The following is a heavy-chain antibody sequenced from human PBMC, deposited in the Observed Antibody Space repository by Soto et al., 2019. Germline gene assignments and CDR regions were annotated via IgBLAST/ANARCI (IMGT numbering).Heavy chain of an antibody. V-gene: IGHV3-30*18. D-gene: IGHD3-10*01. CDR2: ISYDGSNK. CDR1: GFTFSSYG. J-gene: IGHJ3*01. CDR3: AKNYGSGSYAFDV. Sequence: QVQLVESGGGVVQPGRSVRVSCAASGFTFSSYGIHWVRQAPGKGLEWVAVISYDGSNKYYADSVKGRFTISRDNSKNTLYLQMNSLRPEDTAVYYCAKNYGSGSYAFDVWGQGTMVTVSS.